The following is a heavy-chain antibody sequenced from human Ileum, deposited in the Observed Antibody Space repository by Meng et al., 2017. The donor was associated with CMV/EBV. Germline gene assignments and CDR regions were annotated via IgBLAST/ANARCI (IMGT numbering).Heavy chain of an antibody. V-gene: IGHV3-7*01. J-gene: IGHJ5*02. CDR1: GFTFSKSW. D-gene: IGHD2-21*01. Sequence: GGSLRLSCAASGFTFSKSWMTWVRQAPGKGLEWVANIKEDGSEKFYVDSVKGRLTISRDNVENSVYLHMNSLRADDTAVYYCARGAYGARHIDPWGRGTLVTVSS. CDR2: IKEDGSEK. CDR3: ARGAYGARHIDP.